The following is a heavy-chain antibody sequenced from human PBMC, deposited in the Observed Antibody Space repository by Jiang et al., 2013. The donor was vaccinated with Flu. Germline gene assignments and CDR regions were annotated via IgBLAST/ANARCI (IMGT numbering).Heavy chain of an antibody. CDR3: ARGDIVVVPAAKGSNWYFDL. CDR2: IWYDGSNT. CDR1: GFTFSSYG. Sequence: AAAGFTFSSYGMHWVRQAPGKGLEWVAVIWYDGSNTYYADSVKGRFTISRDNLKNTLYLQMNSLRAEDTAVYYCARGDIVVVPAAKGSNWYFDLWGRGTLVTVSS. V-gene: IGHV3-33*01. D-gene: IGHD2-2*01. J-gene: IGHJ2*01.